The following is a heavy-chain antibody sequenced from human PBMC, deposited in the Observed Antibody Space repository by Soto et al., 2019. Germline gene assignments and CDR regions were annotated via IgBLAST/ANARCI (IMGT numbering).Heavy chain of an antibody. CDR3: ARDSGCSSTSCNDY. CDR2: INPNSGGT. D-gene: IGHD2-2*01. CDR1: GYTFTCYY. V-gene: IGHV1-2*04. Sequence: ASVKVSCEASGYTFTCYYMHLLREAPGQGVEWMGWINPNSGGTNYAQKFQGWVTMTRDTSISTAYMELSRLRSDDTAVYYCARDSGCSSTSCNDYWGQGTLVTVSS. J-gene: IGHJ4*02.